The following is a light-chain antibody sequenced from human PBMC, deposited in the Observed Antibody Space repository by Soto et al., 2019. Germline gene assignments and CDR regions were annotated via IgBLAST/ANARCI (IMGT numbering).Light chain of an antibody. CDR2: DVX. V-gene: IGLV2-14*03. CDR1: SSDIGGYNY. J-gene: IGLJ1*01. CDR3: SSYTSTSTLYV. Sequence: QSALTQPASVSGSPGQSITISCTGTSSDIGGYNYVSWYQQLPGKVPKLIIYDVXNRXSXXXDRXSGSKSGNAASLTISGLQAEDEADYYCSSYTSTSTLYVFGTGTKLTVL.